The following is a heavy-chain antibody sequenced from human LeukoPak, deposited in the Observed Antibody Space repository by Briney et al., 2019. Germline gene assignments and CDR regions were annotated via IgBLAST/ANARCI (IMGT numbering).Heavy chain of an antibody. J-gene: IGHJ3*02. Sequence: PGGSLRLSCAASGITFSDFALSWVRQAPGGGLEWLSSISGNGQTKHYADSVKGRFSISRDNAKNSLYLQMNSLRAEDTAVYYCARERSSWHDAFDIWGQGTMVTVSS. D-gene: IGHD6-13*01. CDR2: ISGNGQTK. V-gene: IGHV3-23*01. CDR1: GITFSDFA. CDR3: ARERSSWHDAFDI.